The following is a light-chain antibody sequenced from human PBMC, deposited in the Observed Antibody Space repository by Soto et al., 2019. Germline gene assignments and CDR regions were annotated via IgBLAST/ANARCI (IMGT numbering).Light chain of an antibody. V-gene: IGKV3-20*01. CDR2: GAS. Sequence: EIVMTQSPGTLSLSPGERATLSCRASQSVGTYLAWYQQKPGQAPRLLIYGASSRATGIPDRFSGSGSGTDFTLTISRLEPEDFAVYYCQQYGSSLPITFGQGTRLEIK. CDR3: QQYGSSLPIT. CDR1: QSVGTY. J-gene: IGKJ5*01.